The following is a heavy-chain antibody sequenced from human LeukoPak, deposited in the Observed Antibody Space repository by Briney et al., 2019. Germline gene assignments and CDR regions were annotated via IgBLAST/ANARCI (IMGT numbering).Heavy chain of an antibody. J-gene: IGHJ4*02. Sequence: GGSLRLSCAASGFTFSDYYMNWFRQAPGKGLEWVSSISNTGNTIYYADSVKGRFTISRDNAANSLYLQMHSLRVEDTATYYSARDLLYVTTSDYWGQGTLVTVSS. CDR1: GFTFSDYY. D-gene: IGHD4-11*01. CDR2: ISNTGNTI. V-gene: IGHV3-11*04. CDR3: ARDLLYVTTSDY.